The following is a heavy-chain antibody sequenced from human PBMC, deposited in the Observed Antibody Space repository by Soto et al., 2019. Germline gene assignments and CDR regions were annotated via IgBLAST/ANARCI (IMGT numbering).Heavy chain of an antibody. CDR1: GYTFTSYY. Sequence: ASVKVSCKASGYTFTSYYMHWVRQAPGQGLEWMGIINPSGGSTSYAQKFQGRVTMTRDTSTSTVYMELSSLRSEDTAVYYCASDRVAAAEIYYYYYGMDVWGQGTTVTVSS. CDR3: ASDRVAAAEIYYYYYGMDV. J-gene: IGHJ6*02. V-gene: IGHV1-46*01. D-gene: IGHD6-13*01. CDR2: INPSGGST.